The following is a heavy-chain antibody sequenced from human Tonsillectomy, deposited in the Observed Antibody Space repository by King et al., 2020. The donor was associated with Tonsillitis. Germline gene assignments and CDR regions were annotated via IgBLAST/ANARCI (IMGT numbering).Heavy chain of an antibody. J-gene: IGHJ4*02. Sequence: VQLVESGGGVVQPGRSLRLSCAASGFTLSSYGMHWVRQAPGKGLEWVAFISYDGRNKYYADSVKGRFTISRDNSKNTLSLQMNSLRGEDTAVHYCAREERVWKTTYFDNWGQGTLVTVSS. CDR3: AREERVWKTTYFDN. D-gene: IGHD1-1*01. CDR2: ISYDGRNK. V-gene: IGHV3-30*03. CDR1: GFTLSSYG.